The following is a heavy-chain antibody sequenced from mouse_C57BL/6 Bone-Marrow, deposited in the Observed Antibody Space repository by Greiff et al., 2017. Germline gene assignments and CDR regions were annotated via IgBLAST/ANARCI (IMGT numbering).Heavy chain of an antibody. CDR2: ISDGGSYT. J-gene: IGHJ4*01. V-gene: IGHV5-4*03. Sequence: EVKLMESGGGLVKPGGSLKLSCEASGFNFSSYAMSWVRQTPEKRLEWVATISDGGSYTYYPDNVKGRFTISRDNAKNNLDLQMSQLKSEDTAMYYFGWGYYGYAMDYWGQGTSVTVSS. CDR1: GFNFSSYA. CDR3: GWGYYGYAMDY. D-gene: IGHD1-1*01.